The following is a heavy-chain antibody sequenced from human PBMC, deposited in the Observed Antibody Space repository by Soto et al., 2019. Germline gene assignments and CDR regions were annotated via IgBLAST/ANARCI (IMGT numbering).Heavy chain of an antibody. J-gene: IGHJ4*02. Sequence: GGSLRLSCAASGFTFSSYGMHWVRQAPGKGLEWVAVISYDGSNKYYADSVKGRFTISRDNSKNTLYLQMNSLRAEDTAVYYCAKEGNYYDSSPLDYWGQGTLVTVS. CDR3: AKEGNYYDSSPLDY. D-gene: IGHD3-22*01. V-gene: IGHV3-30*18. CDR2: ISYDGSNK. CDR1: GFTFSSYG.